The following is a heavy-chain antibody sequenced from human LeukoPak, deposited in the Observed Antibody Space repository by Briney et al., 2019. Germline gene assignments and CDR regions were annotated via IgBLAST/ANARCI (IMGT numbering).Heavy chain of an antibody. CDR1: GGSFSGYY. D-gene: IGHD2-15*01. V-gene: IGHV4-34*01. CDR3: ARVQEYCSDGSCYSGYNY. CDR2: INHSGST. Sequence: QSSETLSLTCAVYGGSFSGYYWSWIRQPPGKGLEWIGEINHSGSTNYNPSLKSRVTISVDTSKNQFSLKLSSVTAADTAVYYCARVQEYCSDGSCYSGYNYWGQGTLVTVSS. J-gene: IGHJ4*02.